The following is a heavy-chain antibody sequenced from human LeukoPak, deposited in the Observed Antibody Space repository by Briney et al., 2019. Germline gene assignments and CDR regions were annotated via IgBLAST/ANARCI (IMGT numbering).Heavy chain of an antibody. CDR2: IYYSGST. CDR1: GGSISSYY. D-gene: IGHD3-22*01. J-gene: IGHJ3*02. CDR3: AREYYYDSSGYGGLDAFDI. V-gene: IGHV4-59*12. Sequence: PETLSLTCTVSGGSISSYYWSWIRQPPGKGLEWIGYIYYSGSTNYNPSLKSRVTISVDTSKNQFSLKLSSVTAADTAVYYCAREYYYDSSGYGGLDAFDIWGQGTMVTVSS.